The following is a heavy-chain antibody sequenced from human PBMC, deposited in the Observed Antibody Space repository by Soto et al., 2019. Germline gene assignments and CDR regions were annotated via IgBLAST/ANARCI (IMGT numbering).Heavy chain of an antibody. CDR3: ARGLLWPSGGSSVAQPEYYFDY. CDR1: GYTFTGYY. Sequence: ASVKVSCKASGYTFTGYYMHWVRQAPGQGLEWMGWINPNSGGTNYAQKFQGWVTMTRDTSISTAYMELSRLRSDDTAVYYCARGLLWPSGGSSVAQPEYYFDYWGQGTLVTVSS. CDR2: INPNSGGT. D-gene: IGHD2-15*01. V-gene: IGHV1-2*04. J-gene: IGHJ4*02.